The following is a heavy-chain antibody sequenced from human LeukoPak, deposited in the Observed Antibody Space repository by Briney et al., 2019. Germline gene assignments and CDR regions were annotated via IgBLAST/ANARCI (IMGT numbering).Heavy chain of an antibody. V-gene: IGHV4-59*01. D-gene: IGHD6-19*01. CDR3: ARGGSGWLPDY. J-gene: IGHJ4*02. Sequence: SETLSLTCTVSGGSISSYYWSWIRQPPGKGLEWIGYIYYSGSTNYNPSLKSRVTISVDTSKNQFSLKPSSVTAADTAVYYCARGGSGWLPDYWGQGTLVTVSS. CDR2: IYYSGST. CDR1: GGSISSYY.